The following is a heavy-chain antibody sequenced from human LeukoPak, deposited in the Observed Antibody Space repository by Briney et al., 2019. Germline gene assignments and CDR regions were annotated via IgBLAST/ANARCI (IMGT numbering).Heavy chain of an antibody. CDR1: GFTFTKIG. CDR3: AKDRGPTTTN. Sequence: GGTLRLSCAASGFTFTKIGMGWVRQAPGKGLEWVSAISGSGGSTYYADSVKGRFTISRDNSKNTLYLQMNSLRAEDTAVYYCAKDRGPTTTNWGQGTLVTVSS. D-gene: IGHD1-1*01. J-gene: IGHJ4*02. V-gene: IGHV3-23*01. CDR2: ISGSGGST.